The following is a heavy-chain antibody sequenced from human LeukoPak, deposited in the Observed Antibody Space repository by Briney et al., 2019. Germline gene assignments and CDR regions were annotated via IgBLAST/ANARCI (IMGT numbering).Heavy chain of an antibody. D-gene: IGHD5-12*01. CDR2: INPNSGGT. CDR1: GYTFTGYY. Sequence: ASVKVSCKASGYTFTGYYMHWVRQAPGQGLEWMGWINPNSGGTNYAQKFQGRVTMTRDTSTSTAYMELSRLRSDDTAVYYCARDMSEWLLTPDDAFDTWGQGTMVTVSS. CDR3: ARDMSEWLLTPDDAFDT. J-gene: IGHJ3*02. V-gene: IGHV1-2*02.